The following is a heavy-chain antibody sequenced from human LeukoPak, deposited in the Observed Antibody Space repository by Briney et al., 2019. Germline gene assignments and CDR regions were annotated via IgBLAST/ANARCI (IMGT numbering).Heavy chain of an antibody. J-gene: IGHJ4*02. CDR3: ARDSSSIAVAGRFDY. D-gene: IGHD6-19*01. V-gene: IGHV3-11*05. Sequence: GASLRLSCAASGFTFSDYYMSWIRQAPGKGLEWVSYISSSSSYTNYADSVKGRFTISRDNAKNSLYLQMNSLRAEDTAVYYCARDSSSIAVAGRFDYWGQGTLVNVSS. CDR2: ISSSSSYT. CDR1: GFTFSDYY.